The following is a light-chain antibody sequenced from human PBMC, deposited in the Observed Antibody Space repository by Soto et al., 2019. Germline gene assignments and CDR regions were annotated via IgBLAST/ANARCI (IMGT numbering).Light chain of an antibody. CDR2: AAS. J-gene: IGKJ1*01. Sequence: DIQMTQSPSSVSASVGDRVTITCRASQSISRWLAWYQQKPGKAPKLLIYAASNLQSGVPSRFSGSGSGTDFTLTISSLQPEDFATYFCQQSYSTPPWTFGQGTKVDIK. CDR1: QSISRW. V-gene: IGKV1-12*01. CDR3: QQSYSTPPWT.